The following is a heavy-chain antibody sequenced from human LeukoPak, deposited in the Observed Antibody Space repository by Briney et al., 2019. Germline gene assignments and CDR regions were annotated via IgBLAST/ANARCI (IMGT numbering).Heavy chain of an antibody. CDR1: GGSFSGYY. D-gene: IGHD5-24*01. J-gene: IGHJ4*02. CDR2: INHSGST. V-gene: IGHV4-34*01. Sequence: SETLSLTCAVYGGSFSGYYWSWIRQPPGKGLEWIGEINHSGSTNYNPSLKSRVTISVDTSKNQFSLKLSSVTAADTAVYYCARLPSHNENYWGQGTLVTVSS. CDR3: ARLPSHNENY.